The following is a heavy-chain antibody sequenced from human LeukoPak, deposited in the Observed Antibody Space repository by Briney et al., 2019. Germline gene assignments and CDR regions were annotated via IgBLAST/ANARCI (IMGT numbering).Heavy chain of an antibody. V-gene: IGHV3-15*01. CDR3: TLAWGPGSFYDY. J-gene: IGHJ4*02. CDR1: RFTFSNAW. D-gene: IGHD3-10*01. Sequence: GGSLRLSCAASRFTFSNAWLNCGRQAPGKGLEWVGHIKSKTDGGTTDYAAPVKGRFTISRDDSKNTLFLQMNSLKTEDTAVYYCTLAWGPGSFYDYWGQGTLVTVSS. CDR2: IKSKTDGGTT.